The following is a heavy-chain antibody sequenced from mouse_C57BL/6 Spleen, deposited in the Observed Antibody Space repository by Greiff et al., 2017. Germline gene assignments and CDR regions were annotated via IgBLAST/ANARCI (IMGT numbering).Heavy chain of an antibody. Sequence: EVQVVESGGDLVKPGGSLKLSCAASGFTFSSYGMSWVRQTPDKRLEWVATISSGGSYTYYPDSVKGRFTISRDNAKNTRYLQMSILKSEDTAMYYCARPGEYDGGYFDVWGTGTTVTVSS. CDR2: ISSGGSYT. D-gene: IGHD2-14*01. V-gene: IGHV5-6*01. J-gene: IGHJ1*03. CDR1: GFTFSSYG. CDR3: ARPGEYDGGYFDV.